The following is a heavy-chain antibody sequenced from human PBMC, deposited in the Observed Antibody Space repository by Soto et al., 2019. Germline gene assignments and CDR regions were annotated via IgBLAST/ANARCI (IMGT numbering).Heavy chain of an antibody. Sequence: PGGSLRLSCAASGFTFSDCYMTWIRQAPGKGLEWVSYISNNNNYPYYANFVKGRFTISRDNAKNSLFLQMNSLRAEDTAIYYCARNGEPRNYCDMVVWGQGTTVTVSS. J-gene: IGHJ6*02. CDR3: ARNGEPRNYCDMVV. D-gene: IGHD3-10*01. V-gene: IGHV3-11*06. CDR1: GFTFSDCY. CDR2: ISNNNNYP.